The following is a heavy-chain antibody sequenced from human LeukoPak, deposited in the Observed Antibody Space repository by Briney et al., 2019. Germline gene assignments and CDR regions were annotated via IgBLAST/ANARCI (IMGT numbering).Heavy chain of an antibody. V-gene: IGHV3-21*01. CDR1: GFTFSSYS. Sequence: PGGSLRLSCAASGFTFSSYSVNWVRHAPGKGLEWVSSISGSGSFIYYADSVKGRFTISRDNAKNSLYLQMNSLRAEDTAVYYCARDRGERITIFGVVNDYWGQGTLVTVSS. CDR3: ARDRGERITIFGVVNDY. CDR2: ISGSGSFI. D-gene: IGHD3-3*01. J-gene: IGHJ4*02.